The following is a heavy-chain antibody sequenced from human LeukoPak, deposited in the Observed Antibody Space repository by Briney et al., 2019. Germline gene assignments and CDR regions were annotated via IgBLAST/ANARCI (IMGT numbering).Heavy chain of an antibody. CDR2: ISYSGST. D-gene: IGHD5-18*01. Sequence: NPSETLSLTCTVSGGSISSYYWSWIRQPPGKGLEWIGYISYSGSTNFNPSLKSRVTISLDTSKSQFSLKLSSVTAADTAVYYCARDQGYTYGGGYYFDYWGQGTLVTVSA. CDR1: GGSISSYY. CDR3: ARDQGYTYGGGYYFDY. J-gene: IGHJ4*02. V-gene: IGHV4-59*01.